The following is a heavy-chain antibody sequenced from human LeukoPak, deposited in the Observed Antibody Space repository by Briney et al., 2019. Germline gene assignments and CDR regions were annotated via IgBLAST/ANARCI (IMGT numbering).Heavy chain of an antibody. D-gene: IGHD3-9*01. V-gene: IGHV3-21*01. CDR2: ISSSSSYI. CDR1: GFTFSSYS. J-gene: IGHJ4*02. CDR3: ARDSYYDILTGYLRYFDY. Sequence: KSGGSLRLSCAASGFTFSSYSINWVRPAPGKGLEWVSSISSSSSYIYYADSVKGRFTISRDNAKNSLYLQMNSLRAEDTAVYYCARDSYYDILTGYLRYFDYWGQGTLVTVSS.